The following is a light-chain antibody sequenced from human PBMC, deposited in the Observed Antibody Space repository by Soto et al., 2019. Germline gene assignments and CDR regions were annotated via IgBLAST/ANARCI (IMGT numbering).Light chain of an antibody. CDR3: SSYAGSNYPYV. CDR1: SCDVGAYDY. V-gene: IGLV2-8*01. Sequence: QSALTQPPSASGSPGQSVTISCTGTSCDVGAYDYVSWYQQHPGKAPKLLIYEVTKRPLGVPDRFSGSKSGNAASLTVSGLQAEDEADYYCSSYAGSNYPYVCGTGTKVTVL. CDR2: EVT. J-gene: IGLJ1*01.